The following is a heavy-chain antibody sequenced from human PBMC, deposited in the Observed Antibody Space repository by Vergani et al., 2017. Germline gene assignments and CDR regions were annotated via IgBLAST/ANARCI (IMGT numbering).Heavy chain of an antibody. CDR2: INAGNGNT. CDR3: ARVGGSNRGGYYYYGMDV. J-gene: IGHJ6*02. V-gene: IGHV1-3*01. D-gene: IGHD1-26*01. CDR1: GYTFTSYA. Sequence: QVQLVQSGAEVKKPGASVKVSCKASGYTFTSYAMHWVRQAPGQRLEWMGWINAGNGNTKYSQKFQGRVTITRDTSASTAYMELSSLRSEDTAVYYCARVGGSNRGGYYYYGMDVWGQGTTVTVSS.